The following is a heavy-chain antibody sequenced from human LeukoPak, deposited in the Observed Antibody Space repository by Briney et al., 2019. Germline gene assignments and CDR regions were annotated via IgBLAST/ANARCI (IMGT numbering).Heavy chain of an antibody. CDR2: IYYSGST. CDR1: GGSLSSYY. CDR3: ARGAQYDFWSGYYSLDY. Sequence: PSETLSLTCTVSGGSLSSYYWSWIRQPPGKGLEWIGYIYYSGSTNYNPSLKSRVTISVDTSKNQFSLKLSSVTAADTAVYYCARGAQYDFWSGYYSLDYWGQGTLVTVSS. D-gene: IGHD3-3*01. V-gene: IGHV4-59*01. J-gene: IGHJ4*02.